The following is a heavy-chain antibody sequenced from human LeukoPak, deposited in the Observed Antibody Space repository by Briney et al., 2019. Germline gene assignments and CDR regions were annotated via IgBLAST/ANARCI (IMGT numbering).Heavy chain of an antibody. Sequence: GGSLRLSCAASGFTFSSYAMSWVCQAPGKGLEWVSTISAGGASTYYADSVKGRFTISRDNSKNTLYLQMNSLRAEDTAVYYCAKDGEYSNSPVDVWGQGTTVTVSS. V-gene: IGHV3-23*01. D-gene: IGHD6-6*01. CDR1: GFTFSSYA. J-gene: IGHJ6*02. CDR2: ISAGGAST. CDR3: AKDGEYSNSPVDV.